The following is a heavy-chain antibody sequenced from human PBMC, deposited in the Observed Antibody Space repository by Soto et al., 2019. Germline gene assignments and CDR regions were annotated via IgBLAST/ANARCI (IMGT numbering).Heavy chain of an antibody. CDR2: ISGSGGST. Sequence: GGSLRLSCAASGFTFSSYAMSWVRQAPGKGLEWVSAISGSGGSTYYADSVKGRFTISRDNSKNTLYLQMNSLRAEDTAVYYCARGRNFPIHFDYWGQGTLVTVSS. V-gene: IGHV3-23*01. CDR1: GFTFSSYA. D-gene: IGHD1-7*01. J-gene: IGHJ4*02. CDR3: ARGRNFPIHFDY.